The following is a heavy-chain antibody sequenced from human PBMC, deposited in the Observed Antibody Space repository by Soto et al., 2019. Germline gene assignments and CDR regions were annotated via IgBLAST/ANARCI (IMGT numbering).Heavy chain of an antibody. D-gene: IGHD4-17*01. CDR1: GGTFSNHA. Sequence: QVRLVQSGAEVKKPGSSVKVSCKASGGTFSNHAINWVRQAPGQGPEWMGGIILPFGTANYAQNFQGRVTITADEPMTTAYLGLNGLRSEDTAVYYCSRGPDYAGYIDDWGQGSLVTVSS. V-gene: IGHV1-69*13. CDR2: IILPFGTA. CDR3: SRGPDYAGYIDD. J-gene: IGHJ4*02.